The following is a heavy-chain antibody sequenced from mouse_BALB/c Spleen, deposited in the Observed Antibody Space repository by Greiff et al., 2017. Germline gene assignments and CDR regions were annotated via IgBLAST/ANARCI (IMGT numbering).Heavy chain of an antibody. CDR3: AREGNMDY. CDR2: IWAGGSK. Sequence: VQRVESGPGLVAPWESLSISCTASGFSLTSYGVHWVRQPPGKGLEWMGVIWAGGSKNNNSAIMSGMSISTDYSKIQVFLKMNSLQTDDAAMYYYAREGNMDYWGQGTSVTVSS. CDR1: GFSLTSYG. V-gene: IGHV2-9*02. J-gene: IGHJ4*01.